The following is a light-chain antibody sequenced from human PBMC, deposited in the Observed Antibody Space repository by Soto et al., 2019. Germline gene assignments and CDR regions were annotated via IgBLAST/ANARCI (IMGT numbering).Light chain of an antibody. Sequence: QAVLTQSPSASASLGASDKLTCTLSSGHSRNAIAWHQQLPQKGPRYLMKVNNDGSHTKGAGIPDRFSGSSSGAERYLIISSLQSDDEADYYCQTWETGSVIFGGGTKLTVL. CDR1: SGHSRNA. CDR2: VNNDGSH. J-gene: IGLJ2*01. V-gene: IGLV4-69*01. CDR3: QTWETGSVI.